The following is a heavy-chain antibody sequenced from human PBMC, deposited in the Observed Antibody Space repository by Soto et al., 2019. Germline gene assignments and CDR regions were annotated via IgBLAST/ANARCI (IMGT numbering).Heavy chain of an antibody. CDR3: SRLHPWTDGVKYDNYLDV. CDR1: GYTFSNFG. CDR2: ISINNGNT. V-gene: IGHV1-18*01. Sequence: QVQLVQSGPEVRQPGASVKVSCKASGYTFSNFGVAWVRQSPGKGLEWMAWISINNGNTNYAQRFQGRMTMAADTSMSTAYMELRTLRSDDTAVYSLSRLHPWTDGVKYDNYLDVWGKGATVTVSP. J-gene: IGHJ6*04. D-gene: IGHD3-9*01.